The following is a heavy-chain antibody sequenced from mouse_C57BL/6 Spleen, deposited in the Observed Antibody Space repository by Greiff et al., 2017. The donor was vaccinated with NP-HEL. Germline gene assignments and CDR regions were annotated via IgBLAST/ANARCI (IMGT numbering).Heavy chain of an antibody. V-gene: IGHV1-82*01. CDR1: GYAFSSSW. J-gene: IGHJ4*01. Sequence: QVQLQQSGPELVKPGASVKISCKASGYAFSSSWMNWVKQRPGKGLEWIGRIYPGDGDTNYNGKFKGKATLTADKSSSTAYMQLSSLTSEDSAVYFCARSYENAMDYWGQGTSVTVSS. CDR2: IYPGDGDT. D-gene: IGHD2-10*02. CDR3: ARSYENAMDY.